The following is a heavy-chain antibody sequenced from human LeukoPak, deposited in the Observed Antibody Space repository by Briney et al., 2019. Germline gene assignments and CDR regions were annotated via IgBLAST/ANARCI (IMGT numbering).Heavy chain of an antibody. V-gene: IGHV1-2*02. J-gene: IGHJ5*02. CDR2: INPHSGAT. CDR3: ATSSTVTHTRDP. CDR1: GYGFSDVY. D-gene: IGHD1-1*01. Sequence: GASVTASCKASGYGFSDVYFNWVRQAPGQGLEWMGWINPHSGATNYAQRFQGRVSMDASFDTAYMELSRLTSDDTAVYYCATSSTVTHTRDPWGQGTLVTVSS.